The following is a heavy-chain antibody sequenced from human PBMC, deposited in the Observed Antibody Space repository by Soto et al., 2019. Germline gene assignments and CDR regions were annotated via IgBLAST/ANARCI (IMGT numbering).Heavy chain of an antibody. J-gene: IGHJ2*01. Sequence: QVHLQQWGAGLLKPSETLCLTCAVYGGSFSGYYWSWIRQPPGKGLEWIGEINHSGSTNYNPSLKSRVSISVGTSNNQFSLKLSSVTAADTAVYYCARGRGDGYNQHWYFDLWGRGTLVTVSS. CDR3: ARGRGDGYNQHWYFDL. V-gene: IGHV4-34*01. D-gene: IGHD3-10*01. CDR2: INHSGST. CDR1: GGSFSGYY.